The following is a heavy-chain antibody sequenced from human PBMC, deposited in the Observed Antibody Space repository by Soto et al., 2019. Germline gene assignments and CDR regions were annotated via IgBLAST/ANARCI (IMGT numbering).Heavy chain of an antibody. J-gene: IGHJ4*02. CDR3: ARVWGYAFDY. D-gene: IGHD3-16*01. CDR2: IYSSGST. V-gene: IGHV4-59*08. CDR1: GGSISSYY. Sequence: SETLSLTCAVSGGSISSYYWSWIRQPPGKGLEWMGYIYSSGSTTYNPSLKSRLTISVDSSKNQFSLKLNPVTAADTAVYYCARVWGYAFDYWGQGTLVTVSS.